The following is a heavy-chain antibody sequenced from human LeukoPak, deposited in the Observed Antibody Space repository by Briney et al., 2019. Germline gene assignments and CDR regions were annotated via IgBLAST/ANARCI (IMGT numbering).Heavy chain of an antibody. CDR3: ARAPAAILYYYYGMDV. J-gene: IGHJ6*02. CDR2: ISSSSSYI. D-gene: IGHD2-2*01. V-gene: IGHV3-21*01. Sequence: PGGSLRLSCAASGFPFSSYSMNWVRQAPGKGLEWVSSISSSSSYIYYADSVKGRFTISRDNAKNSLYLQMNSLRAEDTAVYYCARAPAAILYYYYGMDVWGQGTTVTVSS. CDR1: GFPFSSYS.